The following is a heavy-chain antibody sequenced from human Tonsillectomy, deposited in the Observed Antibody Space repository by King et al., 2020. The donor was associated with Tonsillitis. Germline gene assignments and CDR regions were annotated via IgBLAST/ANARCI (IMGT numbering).Heavy chain of an antibody. Sequence: QLVQSGAEVKKPGESLRISCKGSGYNFTNYWISWVRQMPGKGLEWMGNIDPSDSYTNYSPSFRGHVTISADKSISTAYLQWSSLRASDTAMYYCAIRAGDFDSWGQGTLVTVSS. CDR2: IDPSDSYT. D-gene: IGHD6-25*01. J-gene: IGHJ4*02. CDR1: GYNFTNYW. CDR3: AIRAGDFDS. V-gene: IGHV5-10-1*01.